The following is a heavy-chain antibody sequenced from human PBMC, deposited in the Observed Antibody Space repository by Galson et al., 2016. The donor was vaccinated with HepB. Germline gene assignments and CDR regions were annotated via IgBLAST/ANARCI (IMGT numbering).Heavy chain of an antibody. CDR1: GYTFTRYA. CDR2: INAGNGKT. V-gene: IGHV1-3*01. D-gene: IGHD6-19*01. J-gene: IGHJ4*02. Sequence: SVKVSCKASGYTFTRYAMHWVRQAPGQRLEWMGWINAGNGKTKYSQKFQGRVTMTRDTSARTAYMELSSLRSEDMAVYYCAGSLYSSGWYANWGQGTLVTVSS. CDR3: AGSLYSSGWYAN.